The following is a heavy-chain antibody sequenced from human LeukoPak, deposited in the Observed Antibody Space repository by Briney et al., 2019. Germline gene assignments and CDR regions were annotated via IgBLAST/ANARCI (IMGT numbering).Heavy chain of an antibody. J-gene: IGHJ6*02. Sequence: SQTLSLTSTVSGGSISSGDYYWSWIRQPPGKGLEWIGYIYYSGSTYYNPSLKSRVTISVDTSKNQFSLKLSSVTAADTAVYYCARDYSGSYSNYYGMDVWGQGTTVTVSS. CDR3: ARDYSGSYSNYYGMDV. V-gene: IGHV4-30-4*01. D-gene: IGHD1-26*01. CDR1: GGSISSGDYY. CDR2: IYYSGST.